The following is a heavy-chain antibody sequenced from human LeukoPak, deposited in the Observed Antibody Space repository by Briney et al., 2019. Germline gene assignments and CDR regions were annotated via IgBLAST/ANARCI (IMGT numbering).Heavy chain of an antibody. J-gene: IGHJ4*02. CDR3: ASRRDGYNA. CDR2: ISSTSSTI. V-gene: IGHV3-48*02. D-gene: IGHD5-24*01. Sequence: GESLRLSCAASGFTFSTYTMNWVRQAPGKGLEWISYISSTSSTIEYADSVKGRFTISRDNAKNSLYLQMNSLRDEDTAVYYCASRRDGYNAWGQGTLVTVSS. CDR1: GFTFSTYT.